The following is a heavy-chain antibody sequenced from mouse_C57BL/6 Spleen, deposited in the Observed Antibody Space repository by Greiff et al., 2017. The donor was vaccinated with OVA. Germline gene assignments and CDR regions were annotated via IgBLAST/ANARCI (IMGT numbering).Heavy chain of an antibody. J-gene: IGHJ4*01. CDR1: GFTFNTYA. V-gene: IGHV10-3*01. CDR3: VRDLDAYDGYGAMDY. D-gene: IGHD2-3*01. CDR2: IRSKSSNYAT. Sequence: EVQGVESGGGLVQPKGSLKLSCAASGFTFNTYAMHWVRQAPGKGLEWVARIRSKSSNYATYYADSVKDRFTISRDDSQSMLYLQMNNLKTEDTAMYYCVRDLDAYDGYGAMDYWGQGTSVTVSS.